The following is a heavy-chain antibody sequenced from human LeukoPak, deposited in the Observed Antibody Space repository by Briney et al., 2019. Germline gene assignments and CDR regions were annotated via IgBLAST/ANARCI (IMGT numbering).Heavy chain of an antibody. J-gene: IGHJ5*02. V-gene: IGHV1-8*01. Sequence: ASMKVSCKASGYTFTSYDINWVRQATGQGLEWMGWMNPNSGNTGYAQKFQGRVTMTRNTSISTAYMELSSLRSEDTAVYYCARAQFRYKWNYGQNWFDPWGQGTLVTVSS. D-gene: IGHD1-7*01. CDR2: MNPNSGNT. CDR3: ARAQFRYKWNYGQNWFDP. CDR1: GYTFTSYD.